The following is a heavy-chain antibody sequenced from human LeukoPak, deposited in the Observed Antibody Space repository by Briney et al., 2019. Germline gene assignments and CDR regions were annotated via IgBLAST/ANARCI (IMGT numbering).Heavy chain of an antibody. CDR1: GFTFSSYA. D-gene: IGHD6-13*01. V-gene: IGHV3-23*01. CDR3: ASAAGYSSSWYVGY. Sequence: GGSLRLSCAASGFTFSSYAMSWVRQAPGKGLEWVSAISGSGGSTYYADSVKGRFTISRDNSKNTLYLQMNSLRAEDTAVYYCASAAGYSSSWYVGYWGQGTLVTVSS. CDR2: ISGSGGST. J-gene: IGHJ4*02.